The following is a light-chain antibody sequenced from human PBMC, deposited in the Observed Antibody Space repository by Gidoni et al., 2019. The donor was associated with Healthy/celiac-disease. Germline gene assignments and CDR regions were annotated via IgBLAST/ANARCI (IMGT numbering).Light chain of an antibody. CDR3: GTWDSSLSAGRV. Sequence: CSGSSSNIGNNYVSWYQQPPGTAPKLLIYDNNKRPSGIPARFSGSKSGTSATLGITGLQTGDEADYYCGTWDSSLSAGRVFGGGTKLTVL. CDR1: SSNIGNNY. CDR2: DNN. V-gene: IGLV1-51*01. J-gene: IGLJ3*02.